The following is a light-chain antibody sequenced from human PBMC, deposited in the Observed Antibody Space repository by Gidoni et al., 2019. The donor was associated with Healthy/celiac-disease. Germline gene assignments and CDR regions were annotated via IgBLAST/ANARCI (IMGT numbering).Light chain of an antibody. CDR2: DAS. CDR1: QSVSSY. V-gene: IGKV3-11*01. CDR3: QQRSNWPPVIT. Sequence: EIVLTQSPATLSLSPGERATLSCRASQSVSSYLAWYQLKPGQAPRLLIYDASNRATGIPARFSGSGSGTDFTLTISSLEPEDFAVYYCQQRSNWPPVITFGQGTRLEIK. J-gene: IGKJ5*01.